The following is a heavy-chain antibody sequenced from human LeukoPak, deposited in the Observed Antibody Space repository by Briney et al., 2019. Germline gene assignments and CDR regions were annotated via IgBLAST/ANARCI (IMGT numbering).Heavy chain of an antibody. V-gene: IGHV4-34*01. D-gene: IGHD3-10*01. CDR3: ARGRRGYYGSRN. J-gene: IGHJ4*02. CDR1: GGSFSGYY. Sequence: PSETLSLTCAVYGGSFSGYYWSWIRQPPGKGLEWIGEIYHSGSTNYNPSLKSRVTISVDTSKNQFSLKLSSVTAADTAVYYCARGRRGYYGSRNWGQGTLVTVSS. CDR2: IYHSGST.